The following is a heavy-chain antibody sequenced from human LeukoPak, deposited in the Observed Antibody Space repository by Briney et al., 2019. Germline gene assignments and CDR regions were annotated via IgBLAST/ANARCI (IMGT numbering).Heavy chain of an antibody. J-gene: IGHJ3*01. CDR2: IFYSGST. Sequence: SETLSLTCSVSGGSITDYYWSWIRQPPGKGLEWIGNIFYSGSTDYNASLTSRVTISLDTSKNECSLRLVSLTAADTAVYYCARVGGVPISAFDVWGQGTMVTVSS. V-gene: IGHV4-59*08. CDR3: ARVGGVPISAFDV. D-gene: IGHD3-16*01. CDR1: GGSITDYY.